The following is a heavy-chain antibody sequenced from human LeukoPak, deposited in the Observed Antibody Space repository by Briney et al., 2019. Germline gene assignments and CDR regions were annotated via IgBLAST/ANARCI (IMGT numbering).Heavy chain of an antibody. CDR1: GFTFSSYS. CDR2: INGSGGST. CDR3: ANRGDFWSGYFY. J-gene: IGHJ4*02. D-gene: IGHD3-3*01. V-gene: IGHV3-23*01. Sequence: GGSLRLSCAASGFTFSSYSMNWVRQAPGKGLEWVSDINGSGGSTYYADSVKGRFTISRGNSKNTLYLQMNSLRAEDTAVYYCANRGDFWSGYFYWGQGTLVTVSS.